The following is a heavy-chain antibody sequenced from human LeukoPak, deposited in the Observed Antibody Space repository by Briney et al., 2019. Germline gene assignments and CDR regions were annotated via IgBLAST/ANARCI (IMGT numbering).Heavy chain of an antibody. CDR2: IIPILGIA. D-gene: IGHD4-17*01. V-gene: IGHV1-69*04. J-gene: IGHJ4*02. CDR3: ARDSGALRVRPFDY. Sequence: ASVKVSCKASGGTFSSYAISWVRQAPGQGLEWMGRIIPILGIANYAQKFQGRVTITADKSTNTAYMELSSLRSEDTAVYYCARDSGALRVRPFDYWGQGTLVTVSS. CDR1: GGTFSSYA.